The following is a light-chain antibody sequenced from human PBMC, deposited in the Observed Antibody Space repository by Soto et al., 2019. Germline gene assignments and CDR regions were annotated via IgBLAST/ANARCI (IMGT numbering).Light chain of an antibody. V-gene: IGKV3-20*01. CDR3: QNYDSARWT. Sequence: EIVLTQSPGTLSLSPGERATLSCRASQSISSTYLTWYHQKPGQAPRLLIYDASRRATGIPDRFSGSGSGTDFSLTISRLEAEDFAVYYCQNYDSARWTFGLGTKVEIK. CDR2: DAS. CDR1: QSISSTY. J-gene: IGKJ1*01.